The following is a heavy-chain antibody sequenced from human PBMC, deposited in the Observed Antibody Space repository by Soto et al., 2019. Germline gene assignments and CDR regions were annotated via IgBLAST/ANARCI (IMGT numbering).Heavy chain of an antibody. CDR3: ASTPSAGDAHDAFDI. CDR2: IYYSGST. J-gene: IGHJ3*02. V-gene: IGHV4-31*03. CDR1: GGSISSGGYY. Sequence: QVQLQESGPGLVKPSQTLSLTCTVSGGSISSGGYYWSWIRQHPGKGLEWIGYIYYSGSTYYNPSRKSRVTISVDTSKNQFSLKLSSVTAADTAVYYCASTPSAGDAHDAFDIWGQGTMVTVSS. D-gene: IGHD7-27*01.